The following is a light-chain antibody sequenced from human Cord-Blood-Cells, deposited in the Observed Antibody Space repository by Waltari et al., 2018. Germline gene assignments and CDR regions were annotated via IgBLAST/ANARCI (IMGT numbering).Light chain of an antibody. CDR3: QQYNSYSRM. CDR2: DAS. CDR1: QSISSW. J-gene: IGKJ1*01. V-gene: IGKV1-5*01. Sequence: DIQMTQSPSTLSASVGDRVTITCRASQSISSWLAWYQQKPGKAPKLLIYDASSLESGVPSRFSGSGSGTEVTLTLSSLQPDDFATYYCQQYNSYSRMFGQGAKVEIK.